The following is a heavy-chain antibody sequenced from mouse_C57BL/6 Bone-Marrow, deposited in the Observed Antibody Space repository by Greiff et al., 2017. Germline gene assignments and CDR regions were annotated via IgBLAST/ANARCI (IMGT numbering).Heavy chain of an antibody. CDR1: GYTFTNYW. CDR3: ARSYNYDDYTMDY. D-gene: IGHD2-12*01. V-gene: IGHV1-64*01. CDR2: IYPNGGSP. Sequence: VQLQQPGAELVKPGASVKLSCKASGYTFTNYWMHWVKQRPGQGLEWIGMIYPNGGSPDYNEKFKSEATLSVDKSSSTAYMELSSLTSEDSAVYYCARSYNYDDYTMDYGGQGTSVTVSS. J-gene: IGHJ4*01.